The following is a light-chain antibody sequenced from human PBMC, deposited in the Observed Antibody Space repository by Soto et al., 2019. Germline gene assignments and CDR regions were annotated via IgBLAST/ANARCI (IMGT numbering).Light chain of an antibody. CDR2: EVV. CDR3: KSYAGSNTYV. V-gene: IGLV2-8*01. CDR1: KSDIGVYDF. Sequence: QSVLTQPPSASGSPGQSVTTSCTGTKSDIGVYDFVSWYQHHPGKAPRLIIYEVVQRPSGVPDRFSGSKSGNTASLTVSGLQAADEADYFCKSYAGSNTYVFGSGTKSPS. J-gene: IGLJ1*01.